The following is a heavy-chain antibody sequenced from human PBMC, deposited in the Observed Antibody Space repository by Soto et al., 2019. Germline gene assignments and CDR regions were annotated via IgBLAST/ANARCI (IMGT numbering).Heavy chain of an antibody. CDR1: GYTFTGYY. D-gene: IGHD4-17*01. CDR3: ARLLDYGDYPTDY. V-gene: IGHV1-2*02. CDR2: INPNSGGT. J-gene: IGHJ4*02. Sequence: ASVKVSCKASGYTFTGYYMHWVRQAPGQGLEWMGWINPNSGGTNYAQKFQGRVTMTRDTSISTAYMELSRLRSDDTVVYYCARLLDYGDYPTDYWGQGTLVTVSS.